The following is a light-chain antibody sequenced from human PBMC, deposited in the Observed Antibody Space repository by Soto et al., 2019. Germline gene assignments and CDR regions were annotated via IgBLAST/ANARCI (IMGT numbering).Light chain of an antibody. J-gene: IGLJ1*01. CDR1: SSDIGGYNY. CDR2: EVS. Sequence: SVLTQPASVSGSPGQSITISCAGTSSDIGGYNYVSWYQQHPGKAPKVMIYEVSNRPSGVSNRFSGSKSGNTASLTISGLQAEDEADYYCSSYTSSSTLYVFGSGTK. CDR3: SSYTSSSTLYV. V-gene: IGLV2-14*01.